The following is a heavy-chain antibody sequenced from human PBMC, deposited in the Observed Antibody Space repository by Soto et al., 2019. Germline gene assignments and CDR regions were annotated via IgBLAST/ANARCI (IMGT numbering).Heavy chain of an antibody. CDR1: GGSISSGSYY. CDR3: ARGSWSFYYFDY. D-gene: IGHD3-10*01. J-gene: IGHJ4*02. CDR2: IYYSGST. V-gene: IGHV4-31*03. Sequence: QVQLQESGPGPVEPSQTLSLTCTVSGGSISSGSYYWSWIRQYPGKGLEWMGYIYYSGSTHYNPSLKSRSTISVDTSNNQFSLNLSSVTAADTAVYYCARGSWSFYYFDYWGQGTLVTVSS.